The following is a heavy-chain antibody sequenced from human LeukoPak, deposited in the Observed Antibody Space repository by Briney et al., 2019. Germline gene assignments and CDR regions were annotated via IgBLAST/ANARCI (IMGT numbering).Heavy chain of an antibody. V-gene: IGHV4-59*01. J-gene: IGHJ5*02. CDR2: IYYSGST. CDR3: ARGNYDILTGATRFDP. Sequence: SETLSLTCTVSGGSISSYYWSWIRQPPGKGLEWIGYIYYSGSTHYNPSLKSRVTISVDTSKNQFSLKLSSVTAADTAVYYCARGNYDILTGATRFDPWGQGTLVTVSS. D-gene: IGHD3-9*01. CDR1: GGSISSYY.